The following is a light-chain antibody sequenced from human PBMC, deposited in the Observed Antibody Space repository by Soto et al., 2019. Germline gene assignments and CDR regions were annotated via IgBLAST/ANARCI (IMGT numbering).Light chain of an antibody. CDR2: GAS. V-gene: IGKV3-20*01. J-gene: IGKJ5*01. Sequence: EIVLTQSPGTLSLSPGERATLSCRASQSVSSSYLAWYQQKPGQAPRLLIYGASSRATGIPDRFSGSGSGEDFTLTISSLVPEDFAVYYCQQYGSSPITFGQGTRLEIK. CDR3: QQYGSSPIT. CDR1: QSVSSSY.